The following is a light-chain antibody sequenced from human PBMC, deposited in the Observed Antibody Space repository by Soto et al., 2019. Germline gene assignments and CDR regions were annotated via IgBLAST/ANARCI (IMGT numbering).Light chain of an antibody. CDR3: EQYGSSPLT. V-gene: IGKV3-20*01. J-gene: IGKJ4*01. Sequence: EIVLTQSPGTLSLSPGERATLSCRASQSVSSNYLAWYQQKTGQAPRLLIYGASIRATGIPDRFSGSGSGTDFTLTISRLEPEDFAVYSCEQYGSSPLTFGGGTKVEIK. CDR2: GAS. CDR1: QSVSSNY.